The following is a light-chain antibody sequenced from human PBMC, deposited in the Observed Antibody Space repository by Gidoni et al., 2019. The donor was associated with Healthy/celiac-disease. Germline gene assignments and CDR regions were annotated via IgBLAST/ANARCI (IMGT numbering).Light chain of an antibody. V-gene: IGLV1-40*01. J-gene: IGLJ1*01. Sequence: QSVLTQPPSVSGAPGQRVTISCTGSRSNIGAGYDVHWYQQLPGTAPNLLIYGNSNRPSGVPDRFSGSKSGTSASLAITGLQAEDEADYYCQSYDSSLSALYVFGTGTKVTVL. CDR3: QSYDSSLSALYV. CDR1: RSNIGAGYD. CDR2: GNS.